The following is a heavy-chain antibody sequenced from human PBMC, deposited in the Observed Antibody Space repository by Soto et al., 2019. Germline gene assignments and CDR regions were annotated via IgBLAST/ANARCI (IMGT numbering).Heavy chain of an antibody. Sequence: QVQLVESGGGVVQPGRSLRLSCAASGFTFSTYGLHWVRQAPGKGLEWVAVILYDGSNKYYADSVEGRFTISRDNSKNTLYLQMNGLRAHDTAVYYCAKDSGQWLANFDYWGQGTLVTVSS. CDR2: ILYDGSNK. CDR1: GFTFSTYG. D-gene: IGHD6-19*01. V-gene: IGHV3-30*18. J-gene: IGHJ4*02. CDR3: AKDSGQWLANFDY.